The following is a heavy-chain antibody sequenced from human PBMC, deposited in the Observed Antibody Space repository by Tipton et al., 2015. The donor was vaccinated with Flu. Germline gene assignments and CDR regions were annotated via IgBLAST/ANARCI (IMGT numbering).Heavy chain of an antibody. CDR2: IYYSGST. D-gene: IGHD3-3*01. J-gene: IGHJ6*02. CDR3: ARDYDFWSGAPFYYGMDV. Sequence: LRLSCTVSGDSIGSGGYHWAWIRQPPGKGLEWIGSIYYSGSTYDNPSLKSRVTISVDTSKNQFSLKLSSVTAADTAVYYCARDYDFWSGAPFYYGMDVWGQGTTVTVSS. CDR1: GDSIGSGGYH. V-gene: IGHV4-39*02.